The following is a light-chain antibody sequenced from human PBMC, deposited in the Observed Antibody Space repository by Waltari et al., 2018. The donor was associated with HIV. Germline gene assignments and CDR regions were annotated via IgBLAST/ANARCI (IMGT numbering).Light chain of an antibody. CDR2: WAS. J-gene: IGKJ2*01. CDR3: QQFYSVPYT. CDR1: QNLLYNSNKKNY. Sequence: DVVVTQSQHSLTVSVGERATLNCKSSQNLLYNSNKKNYLAWYQQKPGQRPKLLIYWASTRASGVPDRFSGSGSGTDFTLTISSLQTEDVAIYYCQQFYSVPYTFGQGTKLEIK. V-gene: IGKV4-1*01.